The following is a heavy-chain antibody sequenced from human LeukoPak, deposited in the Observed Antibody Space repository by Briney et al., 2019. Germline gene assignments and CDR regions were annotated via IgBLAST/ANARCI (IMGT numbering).Heavy chain of an antibody. Sequence: PGGSLRLSCAASGFTFSSYWMHWVRQAPGKGLVWVSRINSDGSSTSYADPVKGRFTISRDNAKNTLYLQMNSLRAEDTAVYYCARDTPYYDSSGYLQNWFDPWGQGTLVTVSS. CDR3: ARDTPYYDSSGYLQNWFDP. CDR1: GFTFSSYW. V-gene: IGHV3-74*01. CDR2: INSDGSST. J-gene: IGHJ5*02. D-gene: IGHD3-22*01.